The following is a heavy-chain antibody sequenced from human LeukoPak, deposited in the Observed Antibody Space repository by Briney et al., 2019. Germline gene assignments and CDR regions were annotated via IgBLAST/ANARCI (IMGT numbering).Heavy chain of an antibody. Sequence: GGSLRLSCAASGFTFSSYAMSWVRQAPGKGLEWVSAISGSAYITYYADSVKGRFTISRDNSKDTLYLQMNSLRAEDTAVYYCAKMDARTPPSYWYFDLWGRGTLVTVSS. CDR1: GFTFSSYA. CDR3: AKMDARTPPSYWYFDL. D-gene: IGHD2-8*01. V-gene: IGHV3-23*01. CDR2: ISGSAYIT. J-gene: IGHJ2*01.